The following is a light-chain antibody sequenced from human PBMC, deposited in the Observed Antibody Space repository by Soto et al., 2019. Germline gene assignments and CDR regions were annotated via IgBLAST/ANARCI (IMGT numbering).Light chain of an antibody. CDR1: SSDVGGHNY. J-gene: IGLJ3*02. CDR2: EVS. Sequence: QSVLTQSPSASGSPGQSVTISCTGTSSDVGGHNYVSWYQHHPGKAPKLIIYEVSKRPSGVPDRFSGSKSGNTASLTVSGLQAEDEAVYSCSSTAGNNNLVFGGGTKLTVL. CDR3: SSTAGNNNLV. V-gene: IGLV2-8*01.